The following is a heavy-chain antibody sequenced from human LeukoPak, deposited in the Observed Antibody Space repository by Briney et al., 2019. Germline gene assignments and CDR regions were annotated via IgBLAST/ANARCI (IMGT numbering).Heavy chain of an antibody. CDR3: ASAYYDILGGHFDY. D-gene: IGHD3-9*01. CDR1: GGSISSGSYY. CDR2: IYYSGRT. V-gene: IGHV4-39*07. Sequence: SETLSLTCIVSGGSISSGSYYWGWIRQPPGKGLEWIGSIYYSGRTYYNSSLKSRVTISVDTSKNQFSLKVTSVTAADTAVYYCASAYYDILGGHFDYWGQGTLVTVSS. J-gene: IGHJ4*02.